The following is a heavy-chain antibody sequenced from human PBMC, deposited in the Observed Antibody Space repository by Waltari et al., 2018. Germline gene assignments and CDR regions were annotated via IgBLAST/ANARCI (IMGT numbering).Heavy chain of an antibody. D-gene: IGHD2-2*01. Sequence: EVQLVESGGGLVQPGGSLRLSCAASGFSSSNDWMHWVRQVPGKGLEWVSRITNDGSGTMYADSVKGRFTISRDNAKNTLFLEMNSLRVEDTAVYYCVKEAPARGDWYLDLWGRGTLLAVSS. CDR1: GFSSSNDW. V-gene: IGHV3-74*03. CDR2: ITNDGSGT. CDR3: VKEAPARGDWYLDL. J-gene: IGHJ2*01.